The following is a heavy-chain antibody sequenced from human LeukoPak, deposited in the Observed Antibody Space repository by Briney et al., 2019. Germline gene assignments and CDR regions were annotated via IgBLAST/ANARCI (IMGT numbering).Heavy chain of an antibody. Sequence: PGGSLRLSCAASGFTFSNFGMYWVRQTPGKGLEWEAVISYDGSKRYDADSEKGRFTISRDNSKNTLYLQMNSLRAEDTAVYYCAKDRGSGSYYKDYWGQGTLVTVSS. CDR1: GFTFSNFG. D-gene: IGHD3-10*01. CDR3: AKDRGSGSYYKDY. J-gene: IGHJ4*02. V-gene: IGHV3-30*18. CDR2: ISYDGSKR.